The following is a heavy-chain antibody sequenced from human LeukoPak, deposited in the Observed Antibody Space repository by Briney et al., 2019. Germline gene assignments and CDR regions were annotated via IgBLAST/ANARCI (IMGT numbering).Heavy chain of an antibody. Sequence: EASVKVSCKASGGTFSSYAISWVRQAPGQGLEWMGGIIPIFGTANYAQKFQGRVTITADESTSTAYMELGSLRSEDTAVYYCARASSGYPENELDYWGQGTLVTVSS. CDR3: ARASSGYPENELDY. J-gene: IGHJ4*02. CDR1: GGTFSSYA. V-gene: IGHV1-69*13. D-gene: IGHD3-22*01. CDR2: IIPIFGTA.